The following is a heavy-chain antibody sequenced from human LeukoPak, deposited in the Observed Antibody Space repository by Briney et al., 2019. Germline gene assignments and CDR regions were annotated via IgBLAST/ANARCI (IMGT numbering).Heavy chain of an antibody. D-gene: IGHD2-21*02. CDR2: ISSSSSTI. J-gene: IGHJ4*02. V-gene: IGHV3-48*01. CDR1: GFTFSSYS. CDR3: AREQYCGGDCYDYFDY. Sequence: GGSLRLSCAASGFTFSSYSMTWVRQAPGEGLEWVSYISSSSSTIYYADSVKGRFTISRDNAKNSLYLQMNSLRAEDTAVYYCAREQYCGGDCYDYFDYWGQGTLVTVSS.